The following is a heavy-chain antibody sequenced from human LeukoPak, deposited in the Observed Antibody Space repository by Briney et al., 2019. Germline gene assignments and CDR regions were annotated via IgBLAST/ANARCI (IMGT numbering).Heavy chain of an antibody. CDR3: ARGVGFAAAGSSNGFDP. J-gene: IGHJ5*02. D-gene: IGHD6-13*01. Sequence: GGALKISFSASGFPFRFYNNKRGRPAPGKGLGWVPTLSSSSSYIYYADSVKGRFSISRDNAKNSLHLQMNSLRAEDTAVYYCARGVGFAAAGSSNGFDPWGQGTLVTVSS. CDR2: LSSSSSYI. V-gene: IGHV3-21*01. CDR1: GFPFRFYN.